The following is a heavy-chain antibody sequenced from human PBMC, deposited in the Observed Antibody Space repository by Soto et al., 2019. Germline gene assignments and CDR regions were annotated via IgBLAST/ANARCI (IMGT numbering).Heavy chain of an antibody. CDR1: GGTFSSYA. Sequence: SVKVSCKASGGTFSSYAISWVRQAPGQGLEWMGGIIPIFGTANYAQKFQGRVTITADESTSTAYMELSSLRSEDTAVYYCGRDMRVPGYFQHWGEGTLVTVSS. CDR2: IIPIFGTA. CDR3: GRDMRVPGYFQH. D-gene: IGHD2-2*01. V-gene: IGHV1-69*13. J-gene: IGHJ1*01.